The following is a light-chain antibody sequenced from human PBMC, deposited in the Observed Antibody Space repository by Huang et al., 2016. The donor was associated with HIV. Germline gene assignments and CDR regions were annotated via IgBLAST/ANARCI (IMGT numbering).Light chain of an antibody. V-gene: IGKV3-11*01. Sequence: IVLTQSPATLSLSPGERATLSCKASQSIKNYLAGYQQKPGQAPRLLIYDASTRATGTPARFSGSGSGTDFTLTISSLEPEDFAVYYCQQRGTWVITFGQGTRLEIK. CDR2: DAS. J-gene: IGKJ5*01. CDR1: QSIKNY. CDR3: QQRGTWVIT.